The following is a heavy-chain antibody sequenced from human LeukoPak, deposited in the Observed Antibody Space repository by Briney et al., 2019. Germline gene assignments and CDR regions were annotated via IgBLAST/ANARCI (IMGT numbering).Heavy chain of an antibody. CDR1: GYTLTELS. V-gene: IGHV1-24*01. J-gene: IGHJ4*02. D-gene: IGHD3-10*01. CDR3: ATAPKVYYGSGSYEQ. Sequence: GASVKVSCKVSGYTLTELSMHWVRQAPGKGLEWMGGFDPEDGETIYAQKFQGRVTMTEDTSTDTAYMELSSLRSEDTAVYYCATAPKVYYGSGSYEQWGQGTLVTVSS. CDR2: FDPEDGET.